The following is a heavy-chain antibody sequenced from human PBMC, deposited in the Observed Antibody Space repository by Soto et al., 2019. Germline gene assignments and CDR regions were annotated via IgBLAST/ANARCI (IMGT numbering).Heavy chain of an antibody. CDR2: IYYSGCT. Sequence: PSETLSLTCTVSGGSISSGDYYWSWIRQPPGKGLEWIGYIYYSGCTYYNPSLKSRVTISVDTSKNQFSLKLSSVTAADTAVYYCAGNIAARLRWWGFGGSDYYYGMDVWGQGTTVTVSS. V-gene: IGHV4-30-4*01. D-gene: IGHD6-6*01. J-gene: IGHJ6*02. CDR3: AGNIAARLRWWGFGGSDYYYGMDV. CDR1: GGSISSGDYY.